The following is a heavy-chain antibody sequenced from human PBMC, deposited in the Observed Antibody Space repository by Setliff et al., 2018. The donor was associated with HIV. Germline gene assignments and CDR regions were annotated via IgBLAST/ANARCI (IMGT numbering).Heavy chain of an antibody. Sequence: KPSETLSLTCTVSGASVSTYYWSWIRQPAGKGLEWIGRIYGSGTINYNPYLKSRVIMSVDTSKNVFSLKLTSLTAADTAVYYCARSLGITYFDLWGRGTLVTVPQ. J-gene: IGHJ2*01. D-gene: IGHD7-27*01. CDR2: IYGSGTI. V-gene: IGHV4-4*07. CDR1: GASVSTYY. CDR3: ARSLGITYFDL.